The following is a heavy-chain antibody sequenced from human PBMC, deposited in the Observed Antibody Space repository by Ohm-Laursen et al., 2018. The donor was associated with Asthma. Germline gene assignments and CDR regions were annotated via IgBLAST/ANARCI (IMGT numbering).Heavy chain of an antibody. CDR1: GFTFSSYS. Sequence: SLRLSCAASGFTFSSYSMNWVRQAPGKGLEWVSYISSSSSTIYYADSVKGRFTISRDNAKNSLYLQMNSLRVEDTALYYCARIGPEWELPGREYSLHHWGEGTLVTVSS. D-gene: IGHD1-26*01. CDR2: ISSSSSTI. V-gene: IGHV3-48*01. J-gene: IGHJ1*01. CDR3: ARIGPEWELPGREYSLHH.